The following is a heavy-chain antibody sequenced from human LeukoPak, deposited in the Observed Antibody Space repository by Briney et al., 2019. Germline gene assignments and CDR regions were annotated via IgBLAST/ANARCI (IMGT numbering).Heavy chain of an antibody. CDR3: ARKEYLAPYYFDN. Sequence: PSGTLSLTCAVSGGSISSSNWWNWVRQPPGKGLEWIGEIYHIGSTNSNPSLKSRVTISVDKSKNQFSLKLSSVTAADTAVYYCARKEYLAPYYFDNWGQGTLVTVSS. J-gene: IGHJ4*02. V-gene: IGHV4-4*02. CDR2: IYHIGST. CDR1: GGSISSSNW. D-gene: IGHD2-2*01.